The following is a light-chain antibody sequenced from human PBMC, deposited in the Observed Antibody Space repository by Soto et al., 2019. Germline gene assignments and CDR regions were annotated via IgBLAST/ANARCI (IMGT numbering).Light chain of an antibody. CDR2: KAS. V-gene: IGKV1-5*03. J-gene: IGKJ1*01. Sequence: DIQMTQSPSTLSPSVGDRVTITSRARQRITGWLAWYQQKPGKAPNLLIYKASTLQSGVPSRFSGSGSGTEFTLTISSLQPDDVATYYCQHYNSYSQTFGQGTKVDIK. CDR3: QHYNSYSQT. CDR1: QRITGW.